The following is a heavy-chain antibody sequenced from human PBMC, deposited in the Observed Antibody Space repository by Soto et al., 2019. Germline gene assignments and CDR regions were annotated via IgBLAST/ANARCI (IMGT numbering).Heavy chain of an antibody. CDR2: INPNSGNT. D-gene: IGHD6-13*01. Sequence: ASVKVSCKASGYTFTSYDINWVRQATGQGLEWMGWINPNSGNTVNAQKFQGRVTMTRNTSINTVDMELSGLRSEDTAVYYCARDSSSYYNYGMDVWGQGTTVTVSS. CDR1: GYTFTSYD. J-gene: IGHJ6*02. CDR3: ARDSSSYYNYGMDV. V-gene: IGHV1-8*01.